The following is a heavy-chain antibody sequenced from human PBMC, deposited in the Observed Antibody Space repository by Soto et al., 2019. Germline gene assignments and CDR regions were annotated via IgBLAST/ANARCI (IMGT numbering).Heavy chain of an antibody. CDR1: GGSISSSNW. V-gene: IGHV4-4*02. CDR3: ARERAYGLKGTGEEPLTTQYYFDY. Sequence: SETLSLTCAVSGGSISSSNWWSWVRQPPGKGLEWIGEIYHSGSTNYNPSLKSRVTISVDKSKNQFSLKLSSVTAADTAVYYCARERAYGLKGTGEEPLTTQYYFDYWGQGTLVTVSS. J-gene: IGHJ4*02. CDR2: IYHSGST. D-gene: IGHD1-1*01.